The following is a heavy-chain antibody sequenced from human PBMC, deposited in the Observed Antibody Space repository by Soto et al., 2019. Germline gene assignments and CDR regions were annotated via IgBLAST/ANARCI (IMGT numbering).Heavy chain of an antibody. CDR2: ISYSGST. J-gene: IGHJ4*02. CDR3: ARRWGRTFDY. V-gene: IGHV4-39*07. CDR1: GGAISSSSTKF. D-gene: IGHD1-26*01. Sequence: PSETLSLTCSVSGGAISSSSTKFWGWIRQPPGKGPEWIGSISYSGSTHYNPSLQSRVTISVDTSKNQFSLKLSSVTAADTAVYYCARRWGRTFDYWGQGTLVTVS.